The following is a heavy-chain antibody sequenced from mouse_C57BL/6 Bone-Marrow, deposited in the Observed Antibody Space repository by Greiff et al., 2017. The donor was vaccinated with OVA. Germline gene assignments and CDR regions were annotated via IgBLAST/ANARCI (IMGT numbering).Heavy chain of an antibody. V-gene: IGHV14-2*01. J-gene: IGHJ1*03. CDR2: IDPEDGET. CDR3: ARWYYGSSPVGYFDV. Sequence: EVQLQQSGAELVKPGASVKLSCTASGFNIKDYYMHWVKQRTEQGLEWIGRIDPEDGETKYAPKFQGKATITADTSYNTAYLQLSSQTSEYTAVYYCARWYYGSSPVGYFDVWGTGTTVTVSS. D-gene: IGHD1-1*01. CDR1: GFNIKDYY.